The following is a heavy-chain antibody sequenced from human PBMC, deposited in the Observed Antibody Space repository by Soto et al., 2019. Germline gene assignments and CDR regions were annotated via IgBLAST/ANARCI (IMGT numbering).Heavy chain of an antibody. V-gene: IGHV1-58*01. CDR3: AAAYSGSYYYYYGMAV. D-gene: IGHD1-26*01. CDR2: IVVGSGNT. J-gene: IGHJ6*02. Sequence: SVKVSCKASGFTFTSSAVQWVRQARGQRLEWIGWIVVGSGNTNYAQKFQERVTITRDMSTSTAYMELSSLRSEDTAVYYCAAAYSGSYYYYYGMAVWGQGTTVTVSS. CDR1: GFTFTSSA.